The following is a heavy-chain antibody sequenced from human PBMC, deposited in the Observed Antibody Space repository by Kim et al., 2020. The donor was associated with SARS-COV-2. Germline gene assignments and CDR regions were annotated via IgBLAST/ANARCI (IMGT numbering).Heavy chain of an antibody. J-gene: IGHJ4*02. CDR3: VTDAHESDWRPDY. V-gene: IGHV3-64D*09. Sequence: YAESVKGRFTISRDNSMNTLYLRMNSLRLEDTAVYYCVTDAHESDWRPDYWGQGTLVTVSS. D-gene: IGHD2-21*02.